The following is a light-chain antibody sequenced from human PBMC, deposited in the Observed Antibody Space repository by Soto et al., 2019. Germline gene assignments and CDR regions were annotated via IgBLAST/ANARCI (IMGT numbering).Light chain of an antibody. CDR2: GAS. CDR3: QQHSHWPPWT. CDR1: QTVRTF. J-gene: IGKJ1*01. V-gene: IGKV3-11*01. Sequence: VLTQSPATLSLSPGERATLSCRASQTVRTFLDWYQQKPGQAPRLLIYGASNRATGIPARFSGSGSGTDFTLTISSLEPEDFAVYYCQQHSHWPPWTFGQGTRVEIQ.